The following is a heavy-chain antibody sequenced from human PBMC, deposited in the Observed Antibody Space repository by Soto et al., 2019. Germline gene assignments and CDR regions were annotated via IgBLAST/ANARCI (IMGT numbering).Heavy chain of an antibody. D-gene: IGHD6-6*01. Sequence: ASVKVSCKASGYTFTSYGTSWVRQAPGQGLEWMGWISAYNGNTNYAQKLQGRVTMTTDASTSTAYMELRSLRSDDTAVYYCARDWEQLVHYYYYGMDVWGQGTTVTVSS. CDR3: ARDWEQLVHYYYYGMDV. V-gene: IGHV1-18*04. CDR2: ISAYNGNT. CDR1: GYTFTSYG. J-gene: IGHJ6*02.